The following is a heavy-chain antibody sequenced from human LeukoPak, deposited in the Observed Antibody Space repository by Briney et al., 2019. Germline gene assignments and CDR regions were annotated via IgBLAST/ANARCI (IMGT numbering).Heavy chain of an antibody. CDR2: ISSSSSYI. V-gene: IGHV3-21*01. CDR3: ARQCPVPPPNPGDYFDY. J-gene: IGHJ4*02. CDR1: GFTFSSYS. D-gene: IGHD7-27*01. Sequence: GSLRLSCAASGFTFSSYSMNWVRQAPGKGLEWVSSISSSSSYIYYADSVKGRFTISRDNAKNSLYLQMNSLRAEDTAVYYCARQCPVPPPNPGDYFDYWGQGTLVTVSS.